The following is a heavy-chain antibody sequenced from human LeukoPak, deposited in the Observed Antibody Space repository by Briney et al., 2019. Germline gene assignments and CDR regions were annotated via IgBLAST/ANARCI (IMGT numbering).Heavy chain of an antibody. CDR1: GYTFTGCY. CDR3: ARAYNWNDYYYYGMDV. J-gene: IGHJ6*02. CDR2: INPNSGGT. Sequence: GASVKVSCKASGYTFTGCYMHWVRQAPGQGLEWMGRINPNSGGTNYAQKFQGRVTMTRDTSISTAYMELSRLRSDDTAVYYCARAYNWNDYYYYGMDVWGQGTTVTVSS. V-gene: IGHV1-2*06. D-gene: IGHD1-1*01.